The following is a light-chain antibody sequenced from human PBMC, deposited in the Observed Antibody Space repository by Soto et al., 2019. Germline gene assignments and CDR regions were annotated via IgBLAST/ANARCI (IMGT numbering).Light chain of an antibody. CDR2: GAS. V-gene: IGKV3-15*01. CDR1: QSVSSN. J-gene: IGKJ2*01. CDR3: QQYNNWPPYT. Sequence: DIVMTQSPATLSVSPGERATLSCRASQSVSSNLAWYQQKPGQAPRLLIYGASTRDTGIPARFSGSGSGTEFTLTISSLQSEHFAVYYCQQYNNWPPYTFGQGTKLEIK.